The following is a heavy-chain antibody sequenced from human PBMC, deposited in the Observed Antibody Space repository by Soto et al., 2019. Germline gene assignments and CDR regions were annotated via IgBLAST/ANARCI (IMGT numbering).Heavy chain of an antibody. CDR1: GFTFGNYV. CDR2: ISGSGDKT. J-gene: IGHJ5*02. Sequence: GGSLRLSCAASGFTFGNYVMSWVRQVPGKGLEWVSAISGSGDKTYYADSVKGRFTISRDNSKNTLYLQINSLRAEDTAVYYCLTCYFNSSGPNWFDPWGQGTLVTVSS. D-gene: IGHD3-22*01. CDR3: LTCYFNSSGPNWFDP. V-gene: IGHV3-23*01.